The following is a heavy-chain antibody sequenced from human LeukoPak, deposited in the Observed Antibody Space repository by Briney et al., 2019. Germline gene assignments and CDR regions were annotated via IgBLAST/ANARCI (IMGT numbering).Heavy chain of an antibody. V-gene: IGHV4-39*01. D-gene: IGHD5-24*01. CDR3: ARLEMATITY. J-gene: IGHJ4*02. CDR2: IYYSGRT. Sequence: SETLSLTCTVSGGSISSSSYYWGWIRQPPGKGLEWIGSIYYSGRTYYNPSLKSRVTISVDTSKNQFSLKLSSVTAADTAVYYCARLEMATITYWGQGTLVTVSS. CDR1: GGSISSSSYY.